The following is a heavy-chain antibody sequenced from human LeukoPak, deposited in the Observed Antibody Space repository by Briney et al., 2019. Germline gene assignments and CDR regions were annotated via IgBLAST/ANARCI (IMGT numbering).Heavy chain of an antibody. D-gene: IGHD3-9*01. J-gene: IGHJ3*01. CDR2: IYYSGST. CDR3: ARGAAIFYDAFDV. CDR1: GGSIRTHY. Sequence: KPSETLCLTCTVSGGSIRTHYWSWMRQSPGKEVEWIGYIYYSGSTNFNPSLKSRVTLSVDRPQNKFSLNSTSVTAADTAVYYCARGAAIFYDAFDVWGRGTMVTVSS. V-gene: IGHV4-59*11.